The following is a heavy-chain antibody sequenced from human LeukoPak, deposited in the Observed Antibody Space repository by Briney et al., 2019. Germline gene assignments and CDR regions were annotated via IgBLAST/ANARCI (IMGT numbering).Heavy chain of an antibody. D-gene: IGHD1-26*01. Sequence: ASVKVSCKASAYTFTNYYIHWVRQAPGQGLEWMGIINPSGGSTSFAQKFQGRVTMTRDTSTSAVYMELSSLRSEDTAVYFCARDGGATTGTPYYYGSDVWGQGTTVTVSS. CDR2: INPSGGST. J-gene: IGHJ6*02. V-gene: IGHV1-46*01. CDR3: ARDGGATTGTPYYYGSDV. CDR1: AYTFTNYY.